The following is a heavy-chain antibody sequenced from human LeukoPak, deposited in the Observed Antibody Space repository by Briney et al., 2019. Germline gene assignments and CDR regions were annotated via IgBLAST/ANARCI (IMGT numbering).Heavy chain of an antibody. CDR2: SGSGGST. J-gene: IGHJ4*02. V-gene: IGHV3-23*01. CDR1: GFTFSSYA. Sequence: PGGSLRLSCAASGFTFSSYAMSWVRQAPGKGLEWVSGSGSGGSTYYADSVKGRFTISRDNSKNTLYLQMNSLRAEDTAVYYCAKDLSSGWYPYYFDFWGQGTLVTVSS. CDR3: AKDLSSGWYPYYFDF. D-gene: IGHD6-19*01.